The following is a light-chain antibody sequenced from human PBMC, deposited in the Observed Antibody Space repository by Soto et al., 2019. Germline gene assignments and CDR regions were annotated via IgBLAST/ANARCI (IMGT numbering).Light chain of an antibody. CDR2: GAS. V-gene: IGKV3-15*01. J-gene: IGKJ4*01. Sequence: EIVMTQSPATLSVSPGERATLSCRASQSVNSNLAWYQQKPGKAPRILIYGASTRATAIPARFSGSGSGTDFTLTISSLQSEDFAVYYCQQYNDWPRTFGGGTKVEIK. CDR3: QQYNDWPRT. CDR1: QSVNSN.